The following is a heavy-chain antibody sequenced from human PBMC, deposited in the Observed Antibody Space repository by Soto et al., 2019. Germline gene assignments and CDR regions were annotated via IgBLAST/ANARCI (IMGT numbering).Heavy chain of an antibody. V-gene: IGHV3-7*03. Sequence: EVQLVESGGGLVQPGGSLRLSCAASGLTFSRYWMSWVRQAPGKGLEWVANIKQDGSEKYYVDYVKGRFTISRDNAKTSLYLKMNSLRAQDPAVYYCARNCSSSRRLQYWGQGTLVTVSS. CDR1: GLTFSRYW. D-gene: IGHD2-2*01. CDR3: ARNCSSSRRLQY. CDR2: IKQDGSEK. J-gene: IGHJ4*02.